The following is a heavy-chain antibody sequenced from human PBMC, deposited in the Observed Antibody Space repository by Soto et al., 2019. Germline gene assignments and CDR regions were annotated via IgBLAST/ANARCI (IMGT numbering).Heavy chain of an antibody. D-gene: IGHD3-10*01. J-gene: IGHJ5*02. CDR2: IIPIFGTA. V-gene: IGHV1-69*01. Sequence: QVQLVQSGAEVKKPGSSVKVSCKASGGTFSSYAISWVRQAPGQGLEWMGGIIPIFGTANYAQKFQGRVTITADESTSTGYMELRSLRSEDTAVYYCARSFGWFGARNWFDPWGQGTLVTVSS. CDR1: GGTFSSYA. CDR3: ARSFGWFGARNWFDP.